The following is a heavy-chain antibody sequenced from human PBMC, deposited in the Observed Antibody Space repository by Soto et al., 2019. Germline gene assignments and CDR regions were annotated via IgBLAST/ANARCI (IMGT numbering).Heavy chain of an antibody. CDR1: GFPFTSFF. J-gene: IGHJ4*02. CDR3: VRAPHFFDI. Sequence: HVQLVQSGAEVKRPGASVKVSCKASGFPFTSFFIHWVRQAPGQGLEWMGVINPSRGSANYAQKFQGRLTLTRDTSSSTVYMDLSSLKSEDTALYYCVRAPHFFDIWGQGTLVTVSS. CDR2: INPSRGSA. V-gene: IGHV1-46*01.